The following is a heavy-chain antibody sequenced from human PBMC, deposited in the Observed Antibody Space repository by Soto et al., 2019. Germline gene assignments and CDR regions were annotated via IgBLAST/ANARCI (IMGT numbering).Heavy chain of an antibody. Sequence: PGGSLRLSCAASGFTFITYAMAWVRQAPGKGLEWVSGVSASGLNTDYADPVKGRFYISRDNSKNTVSLHMNSLRAEDTALYYCATFSTWIVGATRGDIWGQGTMVTVSS. CDR3: ATFSTWIVGATRGDI. V-gene: IGHV3-23*01. J-gene: IGHJ3*02. CDR2: VSASGLNT. D-gene: IGHD1-26*01. CDR1: GFTFITYA.